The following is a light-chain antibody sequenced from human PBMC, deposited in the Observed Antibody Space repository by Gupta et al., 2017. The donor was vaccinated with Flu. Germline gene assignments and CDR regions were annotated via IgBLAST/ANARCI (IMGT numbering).Light chain of an antibody. CDR3: HQYGTSLHS. CDR2: GAS. V-gene: IGKV3-20*01. Sequence: EFVLTQSPATLSLSPGDSATLSCRASQSVSSSFLAWYQQKPGQAPRLLIYGASSRATGIPDRFSGSGSGTYFTLTISRLEPEDFAVFYCHQYGTSLHSFGQGTKLEIK. J-gene: IGKJ2*03. CDR1: QSVSSSF.